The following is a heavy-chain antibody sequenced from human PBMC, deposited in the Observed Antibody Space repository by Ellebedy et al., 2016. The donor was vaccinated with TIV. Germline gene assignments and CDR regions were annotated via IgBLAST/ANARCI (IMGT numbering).Heavy chain of an antibody. CDR2: ISTYNGET. V-gene: IGHV1-18*01. D-gene: IGHD1-26*01. Sequence: AASVKVSCKAPGYTFITYRIAWVRQAPGQGLEWMGCISTYNGETNYAPKLQDRVTMTTDTSTSTVYMELRSLRSDDTALYYCARDRGSYAFDFWGQGTLVTVS. J-gene: IGHJ4*02. CDR1: GYTFITYR. CDR3: ARDRGSYAFDF.